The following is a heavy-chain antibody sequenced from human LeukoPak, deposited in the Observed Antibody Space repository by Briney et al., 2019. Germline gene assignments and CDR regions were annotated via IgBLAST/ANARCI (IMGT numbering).Heavy chain of an antibody. D-gene: IGHD3-10*02. CDR2: ISYDGKNK. Sequence: GGSLRLSCAASGFTFSSYGMHWVRQAPGKGLEWVAVISYDGKNKYYADSVKGRFTISRDNSKSTLYVQMNSLRAEDTAVYYCAELGITMIGGVWGKGTTVTISS. CDR1: GFTFSSYG. V-gene: IGHV3-30*18. CDR3: AELGITMIGGV. J-gene: IGHJ6*04.